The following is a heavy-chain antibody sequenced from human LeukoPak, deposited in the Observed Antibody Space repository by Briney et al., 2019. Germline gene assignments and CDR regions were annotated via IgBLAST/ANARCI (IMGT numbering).Heavy chain of an antibody. CDR1: GFTFSNYD. D-gene: IGHD6-19*01. V-gene: IGHV3-33*01. CDR2: IWFDGSNK. CDR3: ASSAGALIDC. Sequence: GGSLRLSCAASGFTFSNYDMHWVRQAPGKGLEWGAVIWFDGSNKFYADSVKGRFTISRDNSKNTLYLQMNSLRAEDTAVYYCASSAGALIDCWGQGTLVIVSS. J-gene: IGHJ4*02.